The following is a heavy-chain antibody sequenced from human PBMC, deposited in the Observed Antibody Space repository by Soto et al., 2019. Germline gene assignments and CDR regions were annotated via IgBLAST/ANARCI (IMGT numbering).Heavy chain of an antibody. J-gene: IGHJ4*02. Sequence: LRLSCAASGFTFSSYGMHWVRQAPGKGLEGVAVISYDGSNKYYADSVKGRFTISRDNSKNTLYLQMNSLRAEDTAVYYCAADATYYDILTGYHDYWGQGTLVTVSS. D-gene: IGHD3-9*01. V-gene: IGHV3-30*03. CDR3: AADATYYDILTGYHDY. CDR1: GFTFSSYG. CDR2: ISYDGSNK.